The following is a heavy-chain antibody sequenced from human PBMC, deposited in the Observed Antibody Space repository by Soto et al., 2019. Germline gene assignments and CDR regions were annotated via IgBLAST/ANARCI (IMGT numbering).Heavy chain of an antibody. CDR1: GYTFTSYG. Sequence: ASVKVSCKASGYTFTSYGISWVRKAPGQGLDWMGRINAYNGNTNYAQKLQGRVTMATDTSTSTAYMELRSLRSDDTAVYYCARGRHITMVRGVIEDWFDPWGQGTLVTVSS. CDR3: ARGRHITMVRGVIEDWFDP. V-gene: IGHV1-18*01. D-gene: IGHD3-10*01. J-gene: IGHJ5*02. CDR2: INAYNGNT.